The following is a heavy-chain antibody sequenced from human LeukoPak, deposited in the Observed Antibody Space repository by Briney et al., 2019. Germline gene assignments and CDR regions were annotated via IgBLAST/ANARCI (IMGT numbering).Heavy chain of an antibody. CDR2: ISAYNGNT. Sequence: ASVKVSCKASGYTFTSYGISWVRQAPGQGLEWMGWISAYNGNTNYAQKLQGRVTVTTDTSTSTAYMELRSLRSDDTAVYYCAREVGSWYQGDLLYWGQGTLVTVSS. CDR1: GYTFTSYG. V-gene: IGHV1-18*01. J-gene: IGHJ4*02. D-gene: IGHD6-13*01. CDR3: AREVGSWYQGDLLY.